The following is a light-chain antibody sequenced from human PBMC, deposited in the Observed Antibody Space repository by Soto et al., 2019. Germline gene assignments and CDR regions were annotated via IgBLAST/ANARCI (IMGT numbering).Light chain of an antibody. Sequence: QSVLTQPPSVSGAPGQRVTISCTGSSSNIGAGYHVHWYQQLPGTAPKLLIYGNSNRPSGVPDRFSGSKSGTSASLAITGLQAEDEADYYCHSYDSSLSGSVFGGGTKLTVL. J-gene: IGLJ3*02. CDR2: GNS. V-gene: IGLV1-40*01. CDR1: SSNIGAGYH. CDR3: HSYDSSLSGSV.